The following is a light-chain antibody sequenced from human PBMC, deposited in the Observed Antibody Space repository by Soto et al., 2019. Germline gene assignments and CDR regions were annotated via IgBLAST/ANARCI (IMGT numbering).Light chain of an antibody. Sequence: EIVMTQSPATLSVSPGERATLSCRASQSVSSNLAWYQQKPGQAPRLLIYGASTRATGIPARFSGSGSGTEFTLTISSLQSEDFALYYCQQYNKFLSLTFGGGTKVEIK. CDR1: QSVSSN. CDR3: QQYNKFLSLT. V-gene: IGKV3-15*01. CDR2: GAS. J-gene: IGKJ4*01.